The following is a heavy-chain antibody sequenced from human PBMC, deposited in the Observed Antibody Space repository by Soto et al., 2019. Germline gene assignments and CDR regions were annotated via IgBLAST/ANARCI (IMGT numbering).Heavy chain of an antibody. CDR1: GFTFDDYA. CDR2: ISWNNGSI. CDR3: ARVDHGETSPFDH. V-gene: IGHV3-9*01. J-gene: IGHJ4*02. Sequence: GGSLRLSCAASGFTFDDYAMHWVRQAPGKGLEWVSGISWNNGSIGYADSVKGRFTISRDNAKNSLNLQMNSLRAEDTALYYWARVDHGETSPFDHWGQGTLVPVSS.